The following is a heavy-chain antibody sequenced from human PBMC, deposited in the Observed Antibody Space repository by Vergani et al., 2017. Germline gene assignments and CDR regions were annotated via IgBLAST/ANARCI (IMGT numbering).Heavy chain of an antibody. D-gene: IGHD6-13*01. CDR3: AKEGYYSSSWYANYYGMDV. V-gene: IGHV3-43D*03. CDR2: ISWDGGST. J-gene: IGHJ6*02. Sequence: VQLVESGGGVVQPGGSLRLSCIASGFTFRIYGMHWVRQAPGKGLEWVSLISWDGGSTYYADSVKGRFTISRDNSKNSLYLQMNSLRAEDTALYYCAKEGYYSSSWYANYYGMDVWGQGTTVTVSS. CDR1: GFTFRIYG.